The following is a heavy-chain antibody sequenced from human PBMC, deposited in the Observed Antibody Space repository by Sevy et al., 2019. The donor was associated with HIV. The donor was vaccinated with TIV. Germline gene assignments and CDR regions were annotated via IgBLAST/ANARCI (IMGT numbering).Heavy chain of an antibody. D-gene: IGHD6-13*01. CDR2: INHNGST. CDR3: AREGYSLGMDV. J-gene: IGHJ6*02. V-gene: IGHV4-34*01. Sequence: SETLSLTCAVYGGSFSGYYWSWIRQPPGKGLEWIGEINHNGSTNYNPSLKSRVTISADTSKNQFSLNLSSVTAADTAVYYCAREGYSLGMDVWGQVTTVTVSS. CDR1: GGSFSGYY.